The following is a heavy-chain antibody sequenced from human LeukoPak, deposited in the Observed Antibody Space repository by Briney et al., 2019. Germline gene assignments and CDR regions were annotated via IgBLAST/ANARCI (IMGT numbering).Heavy chain of an antibody. CDR3: ARTAIRTGGRCRGCAYDY. CDR2: INNDGNSA. CDR1: GFTFSNYW. D-gene: IGHD2-15*01. J-gene: IGHJ4*02. V-gene: IGHV3-74*01. Sequence: GGSLRLSCAASGFTFSNYWMHWVRQAPGKGLVWVSRINNDGNSASYADSVKGRFTISRDNAKNTLYLQMNSLRAEDTAVYYCARTAIRTGGRCRGCAYDYWGQGILVTVSS.